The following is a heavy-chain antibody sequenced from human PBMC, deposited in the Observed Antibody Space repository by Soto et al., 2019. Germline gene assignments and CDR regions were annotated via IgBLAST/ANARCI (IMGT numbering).Heavy chain of an antibody. D-gene: IGHD3-22*01. CDR1: GGTFSSYA. CDR3: ARGPPGHMIVVAAFDI. CDR2: IIPIFGTA. V-gene: IGHV1-69*01. J-gene: IGHJ3*02. Sequence: QVQLVQSGAEVKKPGSSVKVSCKASGGTFSSYAISWVRQAPGQGLEWMGGIIPIFGTANYAQKFQGRVTITADEHTSTAYMELSSLRSEDTAVYYCARGPPGHMIVVAAFDIWGQGTMVTVSS.